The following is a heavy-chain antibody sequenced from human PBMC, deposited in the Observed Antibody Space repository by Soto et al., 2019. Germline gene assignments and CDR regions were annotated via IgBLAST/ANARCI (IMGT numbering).Heavy chain of an antibody. D-gene: IGHD6-25*01. CDR2: ISSSGGST. CDR3: AKTGGYSSAYLEY. Sequence: GGSLRLSCAASGFTFSSYAMSWVRQAPGKGLEWVSAISSSGGSTYYADSVKGRFTISRDISRTTLYLQMNSLRAEDTAVYYCAKTGGYSSAYLEYWSQGTLVTVSS. V-gene: IGHV3-23*01. J-gene: IGHJ4*02. CDR1: GFTFSSYA.